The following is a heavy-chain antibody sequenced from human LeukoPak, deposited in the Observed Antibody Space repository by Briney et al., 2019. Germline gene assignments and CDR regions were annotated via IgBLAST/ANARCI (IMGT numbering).Heavy chain of an antibody. Sequence: GGSLRLSCAASGFTFINYGMHWVRQAPGKGLEWVSAISGSGDTYYADSVKGRFTISRDISKNTLYLQMNSLRAEDTAVYCCAHGGIYYLDYWGQGALVTVSS. CDR1: GFTFINYG. D-gene: IGHD3-16*01. J-gene: IGHJ4*02. V-gene: IGHV3-23*01. CDR2: ISGSGDT. CDR3: AHGGIYYLDY.